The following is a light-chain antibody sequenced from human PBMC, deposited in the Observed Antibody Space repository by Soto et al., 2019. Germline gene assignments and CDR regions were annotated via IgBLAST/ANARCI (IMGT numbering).Light chain of an antibody. J-gene: IGKJ3*01. CDR1: ETVATN. CDR3: QQYFEWPPRT. V-gene: IGKV3-15*01. Sequence: EVVMTQSPATLSVSPGERATRSCRASETVATNLAWYQQKPGQAPRLLISGASTRAAGISDRFRCSGFATKFTLTISSLRSEYSGIYSCQQYFEWPPRTFGPGTHVHIK. CDR2: GAS.